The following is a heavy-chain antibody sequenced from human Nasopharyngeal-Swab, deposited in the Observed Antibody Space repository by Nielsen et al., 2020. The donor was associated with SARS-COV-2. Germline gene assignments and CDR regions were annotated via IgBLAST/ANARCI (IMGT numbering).Heavy chain of an antibody. J-gene: IGHJ4*02. V-gene: IGHV3-53*01. D-gene: IGHD2-8*01. CDR1: GFIITSNY. CDR2: PYSGGNA. Sequence: GESLNISCAASGFIITSNYMNWVRQAPGKGLQWVSVPYSGGNAYYADSVKGRFTISRDTSKNMLYLQMDSVRADDTAVYYCARDTGFCTRGSCGPFDSWGQGTLVSVSS. CDR3: ARDTGFCTRGSCGPFDS.